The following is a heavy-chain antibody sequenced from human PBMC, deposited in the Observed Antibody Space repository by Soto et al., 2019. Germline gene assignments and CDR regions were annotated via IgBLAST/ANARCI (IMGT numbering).Heavy chain of an antibody. J-gene: IGHJ4*02. CDR1: GGSISSGGYY. CDR3: AREPLT. V-gene: IGHV4-31*03. Sequence: QVQLQESGPGLVKPSQTLSLTCTVSGGSISSGGYYWSWIRQHPGKVLEWIGYIYARGSTYYNPSLKRRGTISVATSKNQSPLKLSSVTAADTAVYYCAREPLTWGQGTLVTVAS. CDR2: IYARGST.